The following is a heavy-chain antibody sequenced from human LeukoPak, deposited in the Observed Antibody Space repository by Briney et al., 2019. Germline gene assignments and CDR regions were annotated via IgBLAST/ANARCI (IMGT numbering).Heavy chain of an antibody. D-gene: IGHD6-13*01. CDR3: AKDGSAAAGSEVDY. CDR2: ISGSGGST. V-gene: IGHV3-23*01. Sequence: GGSLRLSCAASGFTFSSYAMSWVRQAPGEGLEWGSPISGSGGSTYYADSVKGRFTISRDNSKNTLYLQMNSLRAEDTAVYYCAKDGSAAAGSEVDYWGQGTLVTVSS. J-gene: IGHJ4*02. CDR1: GFTFSSYA.